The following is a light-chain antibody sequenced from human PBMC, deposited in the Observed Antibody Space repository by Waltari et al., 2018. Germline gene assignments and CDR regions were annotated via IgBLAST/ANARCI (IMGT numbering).Light chain of an antibody. J-gene: IGLJ2*01. CDR3: SSYTSSSTLL. CDR1: SSDVGVYNY. Sequence: QSALTQPASVSGSPGQSITISCTGTSSDVGVYNYVPWYPQHPGKAPKLTISEGSNRPSGGSNRFSGSKSGNTASLTISGLQADDEADYYCSSYTSSSTLLFGGGTKLTVL. CDR2: EGS. V-gene: IGLV2-14*01.